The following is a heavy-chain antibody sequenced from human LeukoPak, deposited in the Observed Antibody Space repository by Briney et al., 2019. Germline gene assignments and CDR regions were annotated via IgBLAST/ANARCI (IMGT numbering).Heavy chain of an antibody. D-gene: IGHD6-25*01. CDR2: ISGADGST. J-gene: IGHJ4*02. CDR1: GLTFSIYA. CDR3: TKPSGAAAVDY. Sequence: GGSLRLSCVTSGLTFSIYALSWVRQAPGKGLEWVSAISGADGSTYYADSVKGRFTISRDNSKNTLYLQMNSLRVEDTAVYYCTKPSGAAAVDYWGQGTLVTVSS. V-gene: IGHV3-23*01.